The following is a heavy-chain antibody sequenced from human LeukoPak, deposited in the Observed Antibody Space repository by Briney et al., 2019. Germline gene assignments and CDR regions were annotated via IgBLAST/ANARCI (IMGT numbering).Heavy chain of an antibody. Sequence: VASVTVSFTASGYIFTSYGISWVRQAPGQGLEWMGGIIPIFGTANYAQKFQGRVTITADESTSTAYMELSSLRSEDTAVYYCAREGTYYDSSGYYFWGQGTLVTVSS. CDR2: IIPIFGTA. CDR3: AREGTYYDSSGYYF. CDR1: GYIFTSYG. D-gene: IGHD3-22*01. V-gene: IGHV1-69*13. J-gene: IGHJ4*02.